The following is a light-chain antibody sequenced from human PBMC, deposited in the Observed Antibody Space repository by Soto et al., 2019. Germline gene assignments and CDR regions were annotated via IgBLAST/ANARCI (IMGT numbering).Light chain of an antibody. V-gene: IGKV3-20*01. CDR2: GAS. CDR1: QSVTSNY. Sequence: ESVLTQSPGTLSLSPGERATRSCRGSQSVTSNYLAWYQQKPGQAPRLLMFGASIRDTGIPDRFSGSGSGTDFTLTISRLEPEDFAVYYCQEHGSSPRTFGQGTKVDIK. J-gene: IGKJ1*01. CDR3: QEHGSSPRT.